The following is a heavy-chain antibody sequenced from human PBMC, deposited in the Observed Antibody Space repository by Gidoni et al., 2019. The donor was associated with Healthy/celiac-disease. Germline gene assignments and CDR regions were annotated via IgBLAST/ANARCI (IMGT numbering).Heavy chain of an antibody. CDR2: INPSGGST. J-gene: IGHJ5*02. CDR3: ARALQDITGTTGWFDP. V-gene: IGHV1-46*01. Sequence: QVQLVQSGAEVKKPGASVKVSCKASGYTFTSYYMHWVRQAPGQGLEWMGIINPSGGSTSYAQKFQGRVTMTRDTSTSTVYMELSSLRSEDTAVYYCARALQDITGTTGWFDPWGQGTLVTVSS. D-gene: IGHD1-7*01. CDR1: GYTFTSYY.